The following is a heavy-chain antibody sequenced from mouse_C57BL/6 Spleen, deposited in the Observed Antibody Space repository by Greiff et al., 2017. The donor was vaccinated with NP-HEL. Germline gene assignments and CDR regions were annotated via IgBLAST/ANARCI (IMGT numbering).Heavy chain of an antibody. CDR3: ARGITTVVGVDDY. CDR1: GYTFTSYW. Sequence: QVQLQQPGAELVKPGASVKLSCKASGYTFTSYWMQWVKQRPGQGLEWIGELDPSDSYTNSNQTFKGTATLTVDTSSSTAYMQLSSLTSEDSAVYYCARGITTVVGVDDYWGQGTTLTVSS. V-gene: IGHV1-50*01. D-gene: IGHD1-1*01. CDR2: LDPSDSYT. J-gene: IGHJ2*01.